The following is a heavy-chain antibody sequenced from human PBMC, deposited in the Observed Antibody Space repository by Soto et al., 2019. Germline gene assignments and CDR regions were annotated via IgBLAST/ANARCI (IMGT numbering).Heavy chain of an antibody. CDR3: ARGLGMDV. CDR2: INPNSGVT. J-gene: IGHJ6*02. CDR1: GYTFTAYY. Sequence: QVQLVQSGAEVKKPGASVKVSCKASGYTFTAYYMHWVRQAPGQGLEWMGWINPNSGVTNHAQKFQGRVTMTRHTSISTAYMELRRLKSDDTAVYYCARGLGMDVWGQGTTVTVSS. V-gene: IGHV1-2*02.